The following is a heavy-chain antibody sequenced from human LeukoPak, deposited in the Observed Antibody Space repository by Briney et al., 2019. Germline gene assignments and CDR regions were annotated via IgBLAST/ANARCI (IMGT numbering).Heavy chain of an antibody. CDR2: INPSDGGT. Sequence: ASVKVSCKASGYTLSRYYMHWVRQAPGQGLEWMGIINPSDGGTRYAQKFQGRVTMTRDTSTSTVYMELSSLRSEDTAVYYCASYGSGAQASFDYWGQGTLVTVSS. CDR3: ASYGSGAQASFDY. J-gene: IGHJ4*02. CDR1: GYTLSRYY. D-gene: IGHD3-10*01. V-gene: IGHV1-46*01.